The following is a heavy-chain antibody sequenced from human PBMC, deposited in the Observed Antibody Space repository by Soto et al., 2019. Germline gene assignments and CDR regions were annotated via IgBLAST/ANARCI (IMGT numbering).Heavy chain of an antibody. D-gene: IGHD3-22*01. CDR1: GFTFSSYA. CDR3: AKDRGTITMIVVGFKWYFDL. J-gene: IGHJ2*01. CDR2: ISGSGGRT. V-gene: IGHV3-23*01. Sequence: EVQLLESGGGLVQPGGSLRLSCAASGFTFSSYAMSWVRQAPGKGLEWVAAISGSGGRTYYAASVKGRFTISRDNSKNTLDLEMNRMRAEDTAVYYCAKDRGTITMIVVGFKWYFDLWGRGTLGPVSS.